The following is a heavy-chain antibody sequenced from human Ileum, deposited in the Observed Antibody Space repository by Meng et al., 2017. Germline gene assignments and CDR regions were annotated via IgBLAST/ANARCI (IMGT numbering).Heavy chain of an antibody. V-gene: IGHV3-23*01. CDR1: GFSFSNYA. Sequence: EVRLLESGGGLVQPGGSLRLSCAASGFSFSNYAMDWVRQAPGKGLEWISTIGSTTYYADSVKGRFTVSRDTSKNTLYLQMNSLRAEDAAVYYCVRGCNNINCYFRNWGQGTLVTVSS. CDR3: VRGCNNINCYFRN. D-gene: IGHD2-21*01. J-gene: IGHJ4*02. CDR2: IGSTT.